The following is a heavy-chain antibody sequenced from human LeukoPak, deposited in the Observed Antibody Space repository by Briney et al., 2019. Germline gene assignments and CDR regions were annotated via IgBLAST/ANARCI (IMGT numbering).Heavy chain of an antibody. J-gene: IGHJ5*02. V-gene: IGHV4-4*07. CDR2: IYTSGST. Sequence: SETLSLTCTVSGGSISSYQWSWIRQPPGKGLEWIGRIYTSGSTNYNPSLKSRVTMSVDTSKNQFSLKLSSVTAADTAVYYCAREFRAAGTGNWFDPWGQGTLVTVSS. CDR1: GGSISSYQ. D-gene: IGHD6-13*01. CDR3: AREFRAAGTGNWFDP.